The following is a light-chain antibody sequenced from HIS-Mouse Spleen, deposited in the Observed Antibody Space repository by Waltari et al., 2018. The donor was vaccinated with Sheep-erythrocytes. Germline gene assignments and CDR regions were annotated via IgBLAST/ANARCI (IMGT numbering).Light chain of an antibody. CDR1: QGISSW. V-gene: IGKV1-12*01. CDR2: AAS. CDR3: QQANSFPPT. J-gene: IGKJ1*01. Sequence: DIQMTQSPSSVSASVGDRVTITCRASQGISSWLGWYQQKPGKAPKLLIYAASSLQSGVTSRFSGSGSGTDFTHTISSLQPEDFATYYCQQANSFPPTFGQGTKVEIK.